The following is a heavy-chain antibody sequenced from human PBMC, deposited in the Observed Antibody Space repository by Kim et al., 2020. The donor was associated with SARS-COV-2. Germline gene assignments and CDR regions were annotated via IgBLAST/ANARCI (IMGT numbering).Heavy chain of an antibody. D-gene: IGHD3-3*01. J-gene: IGHJ5*02. Sequence: GRFTISRENSKNTLYLQMNSLRAEDTAVYYCAKHPRDLLEWLLYVSWFDPWGQGTLVTVSS. V-gene: IGHV3-23*01. CDR3: AKHPRDLLEWLLYVSWFDP.